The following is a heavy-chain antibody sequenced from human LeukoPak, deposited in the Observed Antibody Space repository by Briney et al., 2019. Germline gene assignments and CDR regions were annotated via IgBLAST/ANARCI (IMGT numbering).Heavy chain of an antibody. J-gene: IGHJ5*02. CDR3: ARRERITMVRGVISGFDP. CDR1: GGSFSGYY. CDR2: INHSGST. V-gene: IGHV4-34*01. D-gene: IGHD3-10*01. Sequence: SETLSLTCAVYGGSFSGYYWSWIRQPPGKGLEWIGEINHSGSTNYNPSLKSRVTISVDTSKNQFSLKLSSVTAADTAVYYCARRERITMVRGVISGFDPWGQGTLVTVSS.